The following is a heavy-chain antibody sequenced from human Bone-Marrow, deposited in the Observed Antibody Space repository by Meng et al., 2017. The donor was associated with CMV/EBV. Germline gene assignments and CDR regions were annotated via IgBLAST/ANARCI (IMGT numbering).Heavy chain of an antibody. CDR3: AGGIYCSSTSCYPYYYGMDV. CDR2: IRYDGSNK. D-gene: IGHD2-2*01. V-gene: IGHV3-30*02. J-gene: IGHJ6*02. CDR1: GFTFSSCG. Sequence: GESLKISCAASGFTFSSCGMHWVRQAPGKGLEWVAFIRYDGSNKYYADSVKGRFTISRDNAKNSLYLQMNSLRAEDTAVYYCAGGIYCSSTSCYPYYYGMDVWGQGTTVTVSS.